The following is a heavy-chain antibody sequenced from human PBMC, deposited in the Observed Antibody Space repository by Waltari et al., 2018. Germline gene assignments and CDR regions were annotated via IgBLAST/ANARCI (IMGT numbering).Heavy chain of an antibody. CDR3: ASSRYSGSYFDY. Sequence: QLQLQESGPGLVKPSETLSLTCTVSGGSISSSSYYWGWIRQPPGKGLEWIGSIYYSGSTYYNPSLKSRVTISVDTSKNQFSPKLSSVTAADTAVYYCASSRYSGSYFDYWGQGTLVTVSS. V-gene: IGHV4-39*07. D-gene: IGHD1-26*01. J-gene: IGHJ4*02. CDR1: GGSISSSSYY. CDR2: IYYSGST.